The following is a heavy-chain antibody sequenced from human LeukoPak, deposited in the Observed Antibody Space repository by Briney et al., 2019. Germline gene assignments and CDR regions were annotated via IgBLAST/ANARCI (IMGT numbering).Heavy chain of an antibody. J-gene: IGHJ4*02. V-gene: IGHV1-2*02. CDR3: ARDYSSSWYSLYYFDY. D-gene: IGHD6-13*01. CDR2: INPNSGGT. CDR1: GYTFTGYY. Sequence: GASVKVSCKASGYTFTGYYMHWVRQAPGQGLEWMGWINPNSGGTNYAQKFQGRVTMTRDTSISTACMELSRLRSDDTAVYYCARDYSSSWYSLYYFDYWGQGTLVTVSS.